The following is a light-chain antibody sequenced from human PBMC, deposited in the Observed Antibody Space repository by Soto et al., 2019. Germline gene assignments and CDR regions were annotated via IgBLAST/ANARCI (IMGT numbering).Light chain of an antibody. CDR3: QQFDTAPRT. Sequence: EVVLTQSPGTLSLSPGERATLSCRASQTIRSTYLAWYQQRPGQAPRLLIYGASSRATDIPDRFSGSGSGPDFTLTLSRLEPEDFAVYYSQQFDTAPRTFGQGTKVEIK. CDR2: GAS. CDR1: QTIRSTY. J-gene: IGKJ1*01. V-gene: IGKV3-20*01.